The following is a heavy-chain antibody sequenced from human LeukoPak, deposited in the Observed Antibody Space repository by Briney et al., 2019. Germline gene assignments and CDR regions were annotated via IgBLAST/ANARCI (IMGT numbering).Heavy chain of an antibody. Sequence: ASVRVSCKASGYTFTSYGISWVRQAPGQGLEWMGWISAYNGNTNYAQKPQGRVTMTTDTSTSTAYMELRSLRSDDTAVYYCARDNGDIVVVPAASGDWFDPWGQGTLVTVSS. J-gene: IGHJ5*02. CDR3: ARDNGDIVVVPAASGDWFDP. CDR1: GYTFTSYG. D-gene: IGHD2-2*01. CDR2: ISAYNGNT. V-gene: IGHV1-18*01.